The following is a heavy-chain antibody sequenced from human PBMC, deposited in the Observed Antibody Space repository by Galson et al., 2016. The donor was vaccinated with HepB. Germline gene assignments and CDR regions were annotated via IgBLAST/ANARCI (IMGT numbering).Heavy chain of an antibody. V-gene: IGHV1-3*01. J-gene: IGHJ6*02. CDR2: INVCNGIT. D-gene: IGHD3/OR15-3a*01. Sequence: SVKVSCKASGYTFTSYHTLWVRQAPGQSLEWMGWINVCNGITKYSENVQGRVTITSDTSASTVHMELSSLISGDTAVYYCARDGEPLDDYGMDVWGQGTTVIVSS. CDR3: ARDGEPLDDYGMDV. CDR1: GYTFTSYH.